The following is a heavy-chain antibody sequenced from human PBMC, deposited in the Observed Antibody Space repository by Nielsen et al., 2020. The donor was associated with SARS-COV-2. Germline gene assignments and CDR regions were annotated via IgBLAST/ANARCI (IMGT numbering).Heavy chain of an antibody. CDR2: ISYDGSNK. D-gene: IGHD3-22*01. Sequence: GESLKISCVASGFTFSHYAIHWVRQAPGKGLEWVAIISYDGSNKYYADSVKGRFTISRDDSKNTLYLQMNSLRPEDTAVYYCARDSWDSLRYFVHWGQGAQVTVPS. CDR1: GFTFSHYA. J-gene: IGHJ4*02. CDR3: ARDSWDSLRYFVH. V-gene: IGHV3-30*04.